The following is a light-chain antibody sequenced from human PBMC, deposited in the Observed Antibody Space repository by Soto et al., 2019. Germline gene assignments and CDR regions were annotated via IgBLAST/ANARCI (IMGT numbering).Light chain of an antibody. J-gene: IGLJ1*01. V-gene: IGLV2-8*01. CDR1: SSDAGGYNY. CDR3: QSYDSSLSGSEV. Sequence: QSALTQPPSASGSPGQAVTISCTGTSSDAGGYNYVSWYQQHPGKAPKVIIYEVSKRPSGVPDRFSGSKSGNTASLTVSGLQADDEADYYCQSYDSSLSGSEVFGTGTKVTV. CDR2: EVS.